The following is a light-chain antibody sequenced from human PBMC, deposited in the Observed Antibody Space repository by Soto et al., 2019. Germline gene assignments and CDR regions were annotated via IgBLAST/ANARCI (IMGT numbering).Light chain of an antibody. J-gene: IGKJ4*01. V-gene: IGKV1-33*01. CDR3: QQCDDFIT. Sequence: DLQMTQSPSSLSASVADRVTITCQASQDIKNYLNWYQQKPGKAPKLLIYEASNLETGVPSRFSGSGSGRSFTFTISSLQPEDIATYYCQQCDDFITFGGGTRIEIK. CDR1: QDIKNY. CDR2: EAS.